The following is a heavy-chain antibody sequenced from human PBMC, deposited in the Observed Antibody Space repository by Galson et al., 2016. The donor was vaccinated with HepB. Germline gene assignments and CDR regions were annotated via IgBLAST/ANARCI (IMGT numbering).Heavy chain of an antibody. J-gene: IGHJ6*02. CDR2: IREDGSEI. Sequence: SLRLSCAAAGFNFYGYWMSWVRQAPGRGLEWVANIREDGSEIYYMESVKGRFTISRDNAKSSLTLQLNILTAEDTAVYYWARGIMAAHWGMDVWGQGTTVIVSS. CDR1: GFNFYGYW. CDR3: ARGIMAAHWGMDV. V-gene: IGHV3-7*03. D-gene: IGHD3-16*01.